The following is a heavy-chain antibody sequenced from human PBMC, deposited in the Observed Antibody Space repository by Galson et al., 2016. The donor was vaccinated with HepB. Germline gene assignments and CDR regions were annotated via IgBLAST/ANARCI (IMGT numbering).Heavy chain of an antibody. CDR2: ISHDGSNS. CDR3: AKGDYDVLRYSDH. D-gene: IGHD3-9*01. Sequence: LRLSCAASGFTFNVYGMHWVRQAPGKGLEWVASISHDGSNSFHVDSVKGRFTISIDNFKSTLYLEMNSLRGEDTAIYYCAKGDYDVLRYSDHWGQGTLVTVSS. CDR1: GFTFNVYG. J-gene: IGHJ4*02. V-gene: IGHV3-30*18.